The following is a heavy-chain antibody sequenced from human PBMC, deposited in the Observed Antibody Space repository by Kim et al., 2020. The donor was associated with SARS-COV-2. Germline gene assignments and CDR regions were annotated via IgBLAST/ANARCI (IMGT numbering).Heavy chain of an antibody. Sequence: GGSLRLSCAASGFTSSPYWMNWVRQAPGKGLVWVSRISIDGKSTNYADYVKGRFTISRDNAKNNVYLQMNSLRGDDTAVYYCAIRDGYTSGHDYWGRGTLGTVSA. D-gene: IGHD5-12*01. CDR3: AIRDGYTSGHDY. J-gene: IGHJ4*02. CDR2: ISIDGKST. V-gene: IGHV3-74*01. CDR1: GFTSSPYW.